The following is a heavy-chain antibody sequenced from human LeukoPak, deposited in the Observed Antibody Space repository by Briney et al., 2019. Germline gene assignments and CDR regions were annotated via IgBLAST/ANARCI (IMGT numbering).Heavy chain of an antibody. CDR2: INHSGST. D-gene: IGHD3-22*01. CDR3: ASGYYDSSGSPLAFDI. J-gene: IGHJ3*02. CDR1: GGSFSGYY. V-gene: IGHV4-34*01. Sequence: SETLSLTCAVYGGSFSGYYWSWIRQPPGKGLEWIGEINHSGSTNYNPSLKSRVTISVDTSKNQFSLKLSSVTAADTAVYYCASGYYDSSGSPLAFDIWGQGTMVTVSS.